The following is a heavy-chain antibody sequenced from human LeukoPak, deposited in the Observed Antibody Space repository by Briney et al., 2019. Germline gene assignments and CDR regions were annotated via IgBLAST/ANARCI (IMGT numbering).Heavy chain of an antibody. CDR2: INHSGST. CDR1: GGSFSGYY. J-gene: IGHJ6*02. Sequence: PSETLSLTCAVYGGSFSGYYWSWIRQPPGKGLEWIGEINHSGSTNYNPALKSRVTISVDTSKNQFSLKLSSVPAADPAVYYCARGCPVAPRSQGWLRSYYYGMDVWGQGTTVTVSS. V-gene: IGHV4-34*01. CDR3: ARGCPVAPRSQGWLRSYYYGMDV. D-gene: IGHD5-12*01.